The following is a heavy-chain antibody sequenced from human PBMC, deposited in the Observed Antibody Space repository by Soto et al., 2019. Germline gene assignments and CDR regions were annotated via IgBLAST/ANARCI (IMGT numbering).Heavy chain of an antibody. Sequence: GGSLRLSCAASGFTFSNAWMNWVRQAPGKGLEWVGRIKSKTDGGTTDYAAPVKGRFTISRDDSKNTLYLQMNSLKTEDTAVYYCSSEPYCSGGSCYWSYYYYGMDVWGQGTTVTVSS. V-gene: IGHV3-15*07. CDR1: GFTFSNAW. J-gene: IGHJ6*02. D-gene: IGHD2-15*01. CDR3: SSEPYCSGGSCYWSYYYYGMDV. CDR2: IKSKTDGGTT.